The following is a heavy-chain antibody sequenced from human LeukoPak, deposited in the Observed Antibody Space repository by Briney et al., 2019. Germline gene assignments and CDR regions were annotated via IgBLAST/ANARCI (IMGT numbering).Heavy chain of an antibody. CDR2: IGTTDDT. CDR1: GFPFGSYP. CDR3: AKSRIVDHRGYFDY. V-gene: IGHV3-23*01. J-gene: IGHJ4*02. Sequence: GGSLRLSCVASGFPFGSYPMTWVRQSPVKGLEWDSTIGTTDDTYYADSVKGRFTISRDNYKDTLYLQMHSLGAEDTAIYYCAKSRIVDHRGYFDYWGQGTLVTVSS. D-gene: IGHD2-15*01.